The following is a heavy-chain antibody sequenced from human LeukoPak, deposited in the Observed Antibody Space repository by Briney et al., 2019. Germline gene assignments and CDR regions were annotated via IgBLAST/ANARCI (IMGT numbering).Heavy chain of an antibody. V-gene: IGHV1-2*02. J-gene: IGHJ6*03. CDR3: ARDLRPMHYYDSSGYGYYYYMDV. D-gene: IGHD3-22*01. Sequence: GASVKVSCKASGYTFTNYGISWVRQAPGQGLEWMGWINPNSGGTNYAQKFQGRVTMTRDTSISTAYMELSRLRSDDTAVYYCARDLRPMHYYDSSGYGYYYYMDVWGKGTTVTVSS. CDR2: INPNSGGT. CDR1: GYTFTNYG.